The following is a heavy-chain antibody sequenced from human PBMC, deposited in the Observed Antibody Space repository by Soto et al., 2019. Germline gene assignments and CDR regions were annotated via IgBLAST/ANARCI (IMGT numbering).Heavy chain of an antibody. CDR2: IIPILGIA. Sequence: GASVKVSCKASGGRFSSYTISWVRQAPGQGLEWMGRIIPILGIANYAQKFQGRVTITADKSTSTAYMELSSLRSEDTAVYYCARVRITMVRGVDYWGQGTLVTVSS. V-gene: IGHV1-69*02. J-gene: IGHJ4*02. CDR3: ARVRITMVRGVDY. D-gene: IGHD3-10*01. CDR1: GGRFSSYT.